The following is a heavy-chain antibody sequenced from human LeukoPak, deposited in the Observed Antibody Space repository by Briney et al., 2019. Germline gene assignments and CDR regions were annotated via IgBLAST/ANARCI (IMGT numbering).Heavy chain of an antibody. J-gene: IGHJ4*02. D-gene: IGHD2/OR15-2a*01. CDR3: ARVSVLRHFDY. CDR1: GYSFTDFF. V-gene: IGHV1-2*02. CDR2: INPNSGGT. Sequence: ASVKVSCKASGYSFTDFFMHWVRQAPGQGLEWMGWINPNSGGTDYAQKFQGRVTMTRDTSISTAYMELSRLRSDDTAVYYCARVSVLRHFDYWGQGTLVTVSS.